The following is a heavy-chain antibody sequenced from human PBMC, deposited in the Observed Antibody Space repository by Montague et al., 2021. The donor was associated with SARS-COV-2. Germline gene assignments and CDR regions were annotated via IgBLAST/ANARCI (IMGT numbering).Heavy chain of an antibody. CDR2: INHSGST. J-gene: IGHJ4*02. CDR3: ARGEYSSGWYGGKCYFDY. V-gene: IGHV4-34*01. Sequence: SETLSLTCAVSGRSFSDYYWSWIRQPPGKGLEWIGEINHSGSTNYNPSLKSRVTMSVDTSKNQFSLKLSSVTAADTAVYYCARGEYSSGWYGGKCYFDYWGQGTLVTVSS. D-gene: IGHD6-19*01. CDR1: GRSFSDYY.